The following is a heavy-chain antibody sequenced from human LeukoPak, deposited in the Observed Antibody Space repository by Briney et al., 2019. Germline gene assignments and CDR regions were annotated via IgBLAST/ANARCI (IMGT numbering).Heavy chain of an antibody. CDR3: ARDLDWFDP. Sequence: SQTLSLTCTVSGGSISSGSYYWSWIRQPAGKGLEWIGRIYTSGSTNYNPSLKSRVIISVDTSKNQFSLKLSSVTAADTAVYYCARDLDWFDPWGQGTLVTVSS. V-gene: IGHV4-61*02. CDR1: GGSISSGSYY. J-gene: IGHJ5*02. CDR2: IYTSGST.